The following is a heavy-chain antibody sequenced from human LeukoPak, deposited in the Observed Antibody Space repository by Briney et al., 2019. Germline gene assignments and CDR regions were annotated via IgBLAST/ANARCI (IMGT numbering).Heavy chain of an antibody. CDR3: ARARIVSQLPRRYGWFDP. J-gene: IGHJ5*02. Sequence: ASVKVSCKASGYTFTSYGISWVRQAPGQGLEWMGWISAYNGNTNYAQKLQGRVTMTTDTSTSTAYMELRSLRSDDTAVYYCARARIVSQLPRRYGWFDPWGPGTLVTVSS. V-gene: IGHV1-18*01. CDR1: GYTFTSYG. CDR2: ISAYNGNT. D-gene: IGHD2-2*01.